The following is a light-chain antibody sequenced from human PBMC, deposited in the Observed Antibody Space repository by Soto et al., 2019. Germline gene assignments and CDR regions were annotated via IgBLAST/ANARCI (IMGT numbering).Light chain of an antibody. CDR1: SSNIGSNY. V-gene: IGLV1-47*02. Sequence: QSVLTQPPSASGTPGQRVTISCSGSSSNIGSNYVYWYQQLPGTAPKRLIYSNSQRPSGVPDRFSGSKSGTSASLAISGLRSEDEADYYCAAWDDSLSGVVFGGGTKVTVL. CDR3: AAWDDSLSGVV. J-gene: IGLJ2*01. CDR2: SNS.